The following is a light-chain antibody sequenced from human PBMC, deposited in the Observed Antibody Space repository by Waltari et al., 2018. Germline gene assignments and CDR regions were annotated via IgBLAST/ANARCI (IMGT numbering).Light chain of an antibody. CDR2: GAS. V-gene: IGKV3-15*01. Sequence: EIVMTQSPATLSVSPGERATLSCRASQSVSRNLAWYQQKPGQAPRLLIYGASTRATGIPARFSGSGSGTAFTLTISSLQSEDFAVYYCQQHNNWPPWTFGQGTKVEIK. CDR3: QQHNNWPPWT. J-gene: IGKJ1*01. CDR1: QSVSRN.